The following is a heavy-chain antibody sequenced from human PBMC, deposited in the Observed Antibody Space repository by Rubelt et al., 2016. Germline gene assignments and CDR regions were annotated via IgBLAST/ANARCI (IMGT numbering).Heavy chain of an antibody. V-gene: IGHV1-18*01. CDR2: VSAFNGNT. J-gene: IGHJ4*02. CDR1: GYTFTNYD. Sequence: QVQLVQSGAEVKKPGASVKVSCKASGYTFTNYDILWVRQAPGQWLEWMGWVSAFNGNTNYAQKFQDRVSMTTDTSTSAAYMDLRSLRSDDTAVYYCARDEPYSSSWYDYWGQGTLVTVSS. D-gene: IGHD6-13*01. CDR3: ARDEPYSSSWYDY.